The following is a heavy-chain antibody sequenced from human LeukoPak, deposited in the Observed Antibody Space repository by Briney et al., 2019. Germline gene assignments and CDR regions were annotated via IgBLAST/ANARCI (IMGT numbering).Heavy chain of an antibody. Sequence: SETLSLTCTVSGGSISSSSYYWGWIRQPPGKGLEGIGSIYYSGSTYYNPSLKSRVTISVDTSKNQFSLKLSSVTAADTAVYYCARHGGEYYYDSSGYLRAFDIWGQGTMVTVSS. CDR3: ARHGGEYYYDSSGYLRAFDI. V-gene: IGHV4-39*01. CDR2: IYYSGST. D-gene: IGHD3-22*01. J-gene: IGHJ3*02. CDR1: GGSISSSSYY.